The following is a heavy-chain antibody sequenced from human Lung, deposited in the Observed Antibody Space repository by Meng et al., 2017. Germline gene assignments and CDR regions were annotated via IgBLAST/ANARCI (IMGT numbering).Heavy chain of an antibody. CDR1: GGSFSGYY. CDR3: ARGLYVWGIYRYVGVDY. CDR2: INHSRST. J-gene: IGHJ4*02. D-gene: IGHD3-16*02. Sequence: QVQLQQWGAGLLKPSETLSLTCAVYGGSFSGYYWSWIRQPPGKGLEWIGEINHSRSTNYNPSLKSRVTISVDTSKNQFSLKLSSVTAADTAVYYCARGLYVWGIYRYVGVDYWGQGTLVTVSS. V-gene: IGHV4-34*01.